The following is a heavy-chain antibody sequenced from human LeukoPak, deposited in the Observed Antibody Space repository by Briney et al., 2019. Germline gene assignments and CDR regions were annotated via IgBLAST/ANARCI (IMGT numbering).Heavy chain of an antibody. Sequence: NPSETLSLTCTVSGGSISSSSYYWGWIRQPPGKGLEWIAEISQNGDSNYNPSLKSRVTISLDTSKNQLSLKLNSVTAADTAVYYCARALGAFDIWGQGTMVTVS. CDR3: ARALGAFDI. CDR1: GGSISSSSYY. J-gene: IGHJ3*02. CDR2: ISQNGDS. V-gene: IGHV4-39*07.